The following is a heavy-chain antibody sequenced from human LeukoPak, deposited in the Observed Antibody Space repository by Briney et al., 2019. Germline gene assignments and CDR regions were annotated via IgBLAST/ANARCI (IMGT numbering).Heavy chain of an antibody. J-gene: IGHJ6*02. D-gene: IGHD3-10*01. V-gene: IGHV3-30-3*01. CDR3: ARAAHTTYVLGRYYYYAMDV. Sequence: PGESLRLSCAASGFTFSSYTMDWVRQAPGKGLEWVARISYAGSNNYYADSVKGRFTISSDNPKNTLYLQMDSLRAEDTAVYYCARAAHTTYVLGRYYYYAMDVWGQGTTVTVSS. CDR2: ISYAGSNN. CDR1: GFTFSSYT.